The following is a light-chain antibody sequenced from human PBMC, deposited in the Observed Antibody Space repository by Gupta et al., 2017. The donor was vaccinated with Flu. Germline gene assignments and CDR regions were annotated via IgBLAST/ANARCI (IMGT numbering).Light chain of an antibody. CDR2: GAS. Sequence: EIVMTQYPDTLSVSPGKRVTLSCRASRTINTYLACYQQRPGQTPRLLIYGASTRATGIPARFSGSGSGTEFTLTISGLQSEDFAVYYCQQYDTCPLYSFGQGTKLEIK. V-gene: IGKV3-15*01. CDR3: QQYDTCPLYS. J-gene: IGKJ2*03. CDR1: RTINTY.